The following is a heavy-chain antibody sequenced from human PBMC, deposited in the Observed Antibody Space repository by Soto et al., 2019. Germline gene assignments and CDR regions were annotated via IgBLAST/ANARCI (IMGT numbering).Heavy chain of an antibody. J-gene: IGHJ4*02. Sequence: EVQLVESGGGLVQPGGSLTLSYAASGFTFRSYEMHWVRQPPGKGLQWISYISADGSGTYYADSVRGRFTISRDNARNSLSLQMNSLRADDTAIYSCVRDLHEPLPADVLRVTKWGQGTQVTVSS. CDR3: VRDLHEPLPADVLRVTK. CDR1: GFTFRSYE. V-gene: IGHV3-48*03. CDR2: ISADGSGT. D-gene: IGHD3-3*01.